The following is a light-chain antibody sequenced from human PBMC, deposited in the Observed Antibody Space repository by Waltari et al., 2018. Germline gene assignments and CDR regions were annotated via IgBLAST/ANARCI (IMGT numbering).Light chain of an antibody. V-gene: IGKV1-39*01. Sequence: DIQMTQSPSSLSASVGDRVTITCRTSQSISSYLNWYQHKPGKAPKLLIYDASRLQSGVPSRFSASASGTDFTLTISSLQPDDFATYHCQQSFSTPWTFGQGAKVDI. CDR2: DAS. CDR1: QSISSY. J-gene: IGKJ1*01. CDR3: QQSFSTPWT.